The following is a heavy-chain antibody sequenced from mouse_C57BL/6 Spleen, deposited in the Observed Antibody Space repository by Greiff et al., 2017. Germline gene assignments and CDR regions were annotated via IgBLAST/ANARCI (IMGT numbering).Heavy chain of an antibody. J-gene: IGHJ3*01. Sequence: VKLQQSGAELVRPGASVKLSCKASGYTFTDYYINWVKQRPGQGLEWIARIYPGSGNTYYNEKFKGKATLTAEKSSSTAYMQLSSLTSEDSAVYFCARLDSWFAYWGQGTLVTVSA. CDR2: IYPGSGNT. CDR1: GYTFTDYY. V-gene: IGHV1-76*01. CDR3: ARLDSWFAY.